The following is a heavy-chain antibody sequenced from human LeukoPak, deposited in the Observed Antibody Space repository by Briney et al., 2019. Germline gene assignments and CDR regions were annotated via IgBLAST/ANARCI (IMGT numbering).Heavy chain of an antibody. D-gene: IGHD3-10*01. CDR1: GYTFTSCG. V-gene: IGHV1-18*04. CDR3: ARHRNMVRGVNNWFDP. J-gene: IGHJ5*02. CDR2: ISAYNGNT. Sequence: GASVKVSCKASGYTFTSCGISWVRQAPGQGLEWMGWISAYNGNTNYAQKLQGRVTMTTDTSTSTAYMELRSLRSDDTAVYYCARHRNMVRGVNNWFDPWGQGTLVTVSS.